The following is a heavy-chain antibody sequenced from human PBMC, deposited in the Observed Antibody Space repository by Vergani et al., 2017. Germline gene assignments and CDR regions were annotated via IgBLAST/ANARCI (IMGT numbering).Heavy chain of an antibody. D-gene: IGHD1-26*01. CDR3: ARVGGGSYWYFDL. V-gene: IGHV3-23*01. J-gene: IGHJ2*01. CDR2: ISGSGGST. Sequence: EVQLLESGGGLVQPGGSLRLSCAASGFTFSSYAMSWVRQAPGKGLEWVSAISGSGGSTYYADSVKGRFTISRDNAKSSLYLQMDSLRGDDAAVYYCARVGGGSYWYFDLWGRGTLVTVSS. CDR1: GFTFSSYA.